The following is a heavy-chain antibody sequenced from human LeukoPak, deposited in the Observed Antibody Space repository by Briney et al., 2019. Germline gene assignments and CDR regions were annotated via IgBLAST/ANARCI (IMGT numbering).Heavy chain of an antibody. CDR2: ISSSGSTI. D-gene: IGHD2-15*01. V-gene: IGHV3-11*04. CDR1: GFTFSDYY. Sequence: GGSLRLSCAASGFTFSDYYMSWIRQAPGKGLEWVSYISSSGSTIYYADSVKGRFTISRDNSKNTLYLQMNSLRAEDTAVYYCARDLWTYCSGGSCYGDDAFDIWGQGTMVTVSS. J-gene: IGHJ3*02. CDR3: ARDLWTYCSGGSCYGDDAFDI.